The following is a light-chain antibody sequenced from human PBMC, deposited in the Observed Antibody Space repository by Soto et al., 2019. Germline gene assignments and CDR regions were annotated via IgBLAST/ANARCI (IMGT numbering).Light chain of an antibody. Sequence: ELVLTQSPATLSLSPGEIATLSCWASHSVTTHLAWFQQRPGQTPRLLIYDASTRAPGIPARFSGRGSGADFTLTISSLEPEDFAVYYCQQRSDSITFGQGTRLEI. J-gene: IGKJ5*01. V-gene: IGKV3-11*01. CDR1: HSVTTH. CDR3: QQRSDSIT. CDR2: DAS.